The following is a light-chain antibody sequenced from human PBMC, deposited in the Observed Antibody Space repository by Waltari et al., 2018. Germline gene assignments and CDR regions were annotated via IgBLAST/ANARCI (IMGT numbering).Light chain of an antibody. V-gene: IGLV3-19*01. CDR2: GKN. J-gene: IGLJ3*02. Sequence: SSELTQDPAVSVALGQTVRITWQGDRIRIYYGSWSRQKPGQAPELVIDGKNNRPSGIPDRFSASSSGNTASLTITGAQAEDEAEYYCSSRDISGDVVFGGGTKLTVL. CDR3: SSRDISGDVV. CDR1: RIRIYY.